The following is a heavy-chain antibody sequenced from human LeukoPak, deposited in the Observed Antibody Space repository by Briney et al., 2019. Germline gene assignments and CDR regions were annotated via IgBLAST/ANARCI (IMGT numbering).Heavy chain of an antibody. CDR3: ARENCSGGSCSVAFDI. D-gene: IGHD2-15*01. CDR1: GYTFTGYY. CDR2: INPNSGGT. V-gene: IGHV1-2*02. J-gene: IGHJ3*02. Sequence: ASVKVPCKASGYTFTGYYMHWVRQAPGQGLAWMGWINPNSGGTNYAQKFRGRVTMTRDTSISTAYMELSRLRSDDTAVYYCARENCSGGSCSVAFDIWGQGTMVTVSS.